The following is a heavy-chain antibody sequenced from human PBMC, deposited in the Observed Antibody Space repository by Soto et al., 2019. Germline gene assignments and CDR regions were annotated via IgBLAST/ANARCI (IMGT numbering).Heavy chain of an antibody. CDR3: ARVMITFGGVIANNWFDP. CDR1: GGSTSSGGYY. D-gene: IGHD3-16*02. J-gene: IGHJ5*02. CDR2: IYYSGST. V-gene: IGHV4-31*03. Sequence: SETLSLTCTVSGGSTSSGGYYWSWIRQHPGKGLEWIGYIYYSGSTCYNPSLKSRVTISVDTSKNQFSRKLSSVTAADTAVYYCARVMITFGGVIANNWFDPWGQGTLVTVSS.